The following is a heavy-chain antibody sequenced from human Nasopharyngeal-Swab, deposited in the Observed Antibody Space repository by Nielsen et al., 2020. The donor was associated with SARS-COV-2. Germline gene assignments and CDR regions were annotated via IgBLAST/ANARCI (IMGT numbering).Heavy chain of an antibody. V-gene: IGHV4-34*01. D-gene: IGHD3-3*01. CDR2: INHSGST. CDR3: ARTYYDFWSGYRFDY. CDR1: GGSFSGYY. J-gene: IGHJ4*02. Sequence: GSLRLSCAVYGGSFSGYYWSWIRQPPGKGLEWIGEINHSGSTNYNPSLKSRVTISVDTSKNQFSLKLSSVTAADTAVYYCARTYYDFWSGYRFDYWGQGTLVTVSS.